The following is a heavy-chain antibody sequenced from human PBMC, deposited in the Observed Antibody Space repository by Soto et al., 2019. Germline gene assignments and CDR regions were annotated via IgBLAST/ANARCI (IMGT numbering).Heavy chain of an antibody. CDR2: TYYRSRLYS. CDR1: VDSVSSGSVA. Sequence: SQTLSLTCVISVDSVSSGSVAWNLVSQSPSRGLEWLGRTYYRSRLYSDFAVSVRGRIVINADTSKNQFSLQLNSVTPEDTAVYFCARSEEDSDYYPYGLDVWDQGARFTVSS. V-gene: IGHV6-1*01. CDR3: ARSEEDSDYYPYGLDV. J-gene: IGHJ6*02. D-gene: IGHD2-15*01.